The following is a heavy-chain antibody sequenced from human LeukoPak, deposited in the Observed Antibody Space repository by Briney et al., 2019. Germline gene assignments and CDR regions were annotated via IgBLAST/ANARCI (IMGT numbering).Heavy chain of an antibody. CDR3: ARGDDSSGYAVGY. D-gene: IGHD3-22*01. CDR1: GGSISSGGYY. J-gene: IGHJ4*02. V-gene: IGHV4-31*03. CDR2: IYYSGST. Sequence: PSETLSLTCTVSGGSISSGGYYWSWIRQHPGKGLEWIGYIYYSGSTYYNPSLKSRVTISVDTSKNQFSLKLSSVTAADTAVYYCARGDDSSGYAVGYWGQGTLVTVSS.